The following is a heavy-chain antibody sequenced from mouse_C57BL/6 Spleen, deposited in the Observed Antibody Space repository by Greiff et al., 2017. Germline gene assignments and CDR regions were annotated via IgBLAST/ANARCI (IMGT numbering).Heavy chain of an antibody. V-gene: IGHV1-22*01. D-gene: IGHD1-1*01. CDR1: GYTFTDYN. J-gene: IGHJ4*01. Sequence: EVKLMESGPELVKPGASVKMSCKASGYTFTDYNMHWVKQSHGKSLEWIGYINPNNGGTSYNQKFKGKATLTVNKSSSTAYMELRSLTSEDSAVYYCAREAHYYGSRYAMDYWGQGTSVTVSS. CDR2: INPNNGGT. CDR3: AREAHYYGSRYAMDY.